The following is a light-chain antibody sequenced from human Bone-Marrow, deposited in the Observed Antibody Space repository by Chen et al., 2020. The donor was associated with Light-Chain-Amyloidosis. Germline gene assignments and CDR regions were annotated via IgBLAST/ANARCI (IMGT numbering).Light chain of an antibody. V-gene: IGLV3-25*02. J-gene: IGLJ3*02. CDR1: ALEKQY. CDR3: QSADSSGTPWV. Sequence: SYELTHPPSVSVSPGQTARITCSGDALEKQYGFWYQQKPGQAPVLAIYKDNERPSGIPERFSGSRSGTTVTLTISGVQAEDEADYYCQSADSSGTPWVFGGGTKLTVL. CDR2: KDN.